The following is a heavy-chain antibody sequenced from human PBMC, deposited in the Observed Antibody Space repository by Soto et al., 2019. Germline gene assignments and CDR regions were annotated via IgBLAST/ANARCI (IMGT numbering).Heavy chain of an antibody. CDR3: AAAMWELLPPYFDY. V-gene: IGHV1-58*01. CDR1: GFTFTSSA. D-gene: IGHD1-26*01. J-gene: IGHJ4*02. Sequence: SVKVSCKASGFTFTSSAVQWVRQARGQRLEWIGWIVVGSGNTNYAQKFQERVTITRDMSTSTAYMELSSLRSEDTAVYYCAAAMWELLPPYFDYSGPITLVPVSP. CDR2: IVVGSGNT.